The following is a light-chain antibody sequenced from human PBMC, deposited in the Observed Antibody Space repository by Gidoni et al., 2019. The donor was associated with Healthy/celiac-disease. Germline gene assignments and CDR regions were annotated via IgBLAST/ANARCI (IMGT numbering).Light chain of an antibody. Sequence: QSALTQPASVSGSPGQSITISCTGTSSEVGGYNYVSWYQQHPVKAPKLMIYDVSNRPSGVSNRFSGSKSGNTASLTISGLQAEDEADYYCSSYTSSITKVFGTGTKVTVL. V-gene: IGLV2-14*03. CDR3: SSYTSSITKV. CDR1: SSEVGGYNY. J-gene: IGLJ1*01. CDR2: DVS.